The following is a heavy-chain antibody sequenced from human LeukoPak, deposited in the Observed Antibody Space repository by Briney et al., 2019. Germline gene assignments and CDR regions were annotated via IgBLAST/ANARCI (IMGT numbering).Heavy chain of an antibody. Sequence: GGSLRLSCAASIFIFRSYWMQWVRQAPGKGLEWVANIKQDGSDKYYVGSVKGRFTISRDNAKNSLYLQMNSLRVEDTAVYYCARGSAWGRGSYDYWGQGTLVTVSS. CDR1: IFIFRSYW. V-gene: IGHV3-7*05. CDR2: IKQDGSDK. J-gene: IGHJ4*02. CDR3: ARGSAWGRGSYDY. D-gene: IGHD1-26*01.